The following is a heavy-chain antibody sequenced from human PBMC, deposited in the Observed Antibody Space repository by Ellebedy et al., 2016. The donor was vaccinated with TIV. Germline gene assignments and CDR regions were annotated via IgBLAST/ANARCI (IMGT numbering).Heavy chain of an antibody. D-gene: IGHD3-16*01. V-gene: IGHV3-72*01. Sequence: GESLKISCAVSGFSFSDYAMDWVRQAPGKGLEWVGRTGLKGNRYATEHAASVKGRFTISRDDSKNSLYLQMNSLNTEDTAVYYCARDYWGSYEYWGQGTLVTVSS. CDR1: GFSFSDYA. CDR3: ARDYWGSYEY. J-gene: IGHJ4*02. CDR2: TGLKGNRYAT.